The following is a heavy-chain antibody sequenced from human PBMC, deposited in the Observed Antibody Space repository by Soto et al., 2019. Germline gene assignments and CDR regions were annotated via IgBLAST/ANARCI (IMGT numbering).Heavy chain of an antibody. CDR3: VRKADFWSGYAWFDP. D-gene: IGHD3-3*01. V-gene: IGHV4-59*01. Sequence: PSETLSLTCTVSGGSISSYYWSWIRQPPGKGLEWIGYIYYSGSTNYNPSLKSRVTISVDTSKNQFSLKLSSVTAADTAVYYCVRKADFWSGYAWFDPWGQGTLVTVSS. CDR1: GGSISSYY. CDR2: IYYSGST. J-gene: IGHJ5*02.